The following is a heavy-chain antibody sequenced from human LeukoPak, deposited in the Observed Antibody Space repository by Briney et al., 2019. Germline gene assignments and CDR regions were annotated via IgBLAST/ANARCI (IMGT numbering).Heavy chain of an antibody. J-gene: IGHJ4*02. Sequence: SETLSLTCTVSGGSISSYYWSWIRQPPGKGLEWIGYIYYSGSTKYNPSLKSRVTISVDASKTQFSLKLNSVTAADTAVYYCARGSRELYYFGYGGQGTLVTVSS. CDR3: ARGSRELYYFGY. CDR2: IYYSGST. CDR1: GGSISSYY. D-gene: IGHD1-7*01. V-gene: IGHV4-59*01.